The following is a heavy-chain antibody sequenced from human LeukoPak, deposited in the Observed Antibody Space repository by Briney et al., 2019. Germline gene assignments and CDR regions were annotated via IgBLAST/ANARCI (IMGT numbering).Heavy chain of an antibody. D-gene: IGHD2-15*01. J-gene: IGHJ3*02. CDR2: IYTSGST. Sequence: PSETLSLTCTVSGGSISSYYWSWIRQPAGKGLEWIGRIYTSGSTNYNPSLKSRVTMSVDTSKNQFSLKLSSVTAADTAVYYCARGYCSGGSCYSGAFDIWGQGTMVTVSS. V-gene: IGHV4-4*07. CDR1: GGSISSYY. CDR3: ARGYCSGGSCYSGAFDI.